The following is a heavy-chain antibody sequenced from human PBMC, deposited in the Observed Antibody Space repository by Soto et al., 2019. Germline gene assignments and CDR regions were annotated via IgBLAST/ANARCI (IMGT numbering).Heavy chain of an antibody. J-gene: IGHJ6*04. CDR1: GFTFSSYA. CDR3: AKDPWGDYSMDV. CDR2: ISGSGGST. V-gene: IGHV3-23*01. D-gene: IGHD3-16*01. Sequence: PGGSLRFSCAASGFTFSSYAMSWVRQAPGKGLEWVSAISGSGGSTYYADSVKGRFTISRDNSKNTLYLQMNSLRAEDTAVYYCAKDPWGDYSMDVWGKGTTVTVSS.